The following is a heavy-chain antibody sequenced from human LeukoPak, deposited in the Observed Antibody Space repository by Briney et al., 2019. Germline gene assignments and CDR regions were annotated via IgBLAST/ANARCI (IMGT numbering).Heavy chain of an antibody. D-gene: IGHD2-2*01. V-gene: IGHV3-48*04. CDR2: ITTSGRTS. Sequence: GGSLTLLCTASGFIFSRYSMNWVRQARGKALEWVSDITTSGRTSNYADSVKGRFTISRDNAKNSLFLQMSSLRAEDTAIYYCARGSTSLYYFDYWGQGSLVSVSS. CDR1: GFIFSRYS. CDR3: ARGSTSLYYFDY. J-gene: IGHJ4*02.